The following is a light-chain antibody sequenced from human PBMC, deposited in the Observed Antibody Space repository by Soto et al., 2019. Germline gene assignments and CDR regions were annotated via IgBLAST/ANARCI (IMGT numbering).Light chain of an antibody. CDR3: QQYGSSPYT. CDR2: GVS. J-gene: IGKJ2*01. V-gene: IGKV3-20*01. Sequence: EIVLTQSPGTLSXSPGERATLSCRASRSISSNYVAWYQQKPGQAPRLLMFGVSNRAAGIPDRFSGSGSGTDFTLTISRLEPEDFAVFYCQQYGSSPYTFGQGTKLEIK. CDR1: RSISSNY.